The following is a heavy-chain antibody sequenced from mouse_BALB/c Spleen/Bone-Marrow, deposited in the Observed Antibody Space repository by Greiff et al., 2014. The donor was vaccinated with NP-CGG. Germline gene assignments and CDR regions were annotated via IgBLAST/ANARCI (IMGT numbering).Heavy chain of an antibody. V-gene: IGHV1-47*01. CDR3: ARGAYGLFDY. D-gene: IGHD6-5*01. CDR2: FHPYDDDT. J-gene: IGHJ2*01. CDR1: GYPFTTYP. Sequence: VQLQESGAELVKPGASVKMSCKAFGYPFTTYPIEWMRQNYGKNLEWIGNFHPYDDDTKYNEQFKGKAKLTVDKSSTTVSLELSRLTSDDSAVYYCARGAYGLFDYWGQGTTLTVSS.